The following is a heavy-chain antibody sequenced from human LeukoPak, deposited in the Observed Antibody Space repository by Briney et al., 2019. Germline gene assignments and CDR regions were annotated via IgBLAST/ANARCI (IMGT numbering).Heavy chain of an antibody. Sequence: GGSLRLSCAASGFTFSSYTMSWVRQAPGKGLEWVSAISGSGTSTYYADSVRGRFTISRDNFKNTLYLQMNSLRADDTAIYYCARVIRYGSGNYYYFDYWGQGTLVTVSS. J-gene: IGHJ4*02. CDR3: ARVIRYGSGNYYYFDY. V-gene: IGHV3-23*01. CDR2: ISGSGTST. D-gene: IGHD3-10*01. CDR1: GFTFSSYT.